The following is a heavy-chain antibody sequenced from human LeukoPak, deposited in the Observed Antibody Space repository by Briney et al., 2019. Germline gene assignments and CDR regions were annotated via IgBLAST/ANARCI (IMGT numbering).Heavy chain of an antibody. CDR2: ISSSSSYI. V-gene: IGHV3-21*01. Sequence: GGSLRLSCAASGFTFSSYSMNWVRQAPGKGLEWVSSISSSSSYIYYADSVKGRFTISRDNAENSLYLQMNSLRAEDTAVYYCAREDDYGDYEEAFDIWGQGTMVTVSS. CDR3: AREDDYGDYEEAFDI. D-gene: IGHD4-17*01. CDR1: GFTFSSYS. J-gene: IGHJ3*02.